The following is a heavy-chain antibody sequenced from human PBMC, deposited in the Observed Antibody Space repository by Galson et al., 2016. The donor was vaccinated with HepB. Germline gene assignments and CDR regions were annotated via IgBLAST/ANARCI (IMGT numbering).Heavy chain of an antibody. CDR3: VRFRAIDGFDI. CDR2: VYANGAP. D-gene: IGHD2-21*01. CDR1: GGSMISLY. J-gene: IGHJ3*02. Sequence: SETLSLTCNVSGGSMISLYWGWTRQPPGKGLXSIGYVYANGAPHYNPSFKSRLTISVDTSKNSFSLRLTSVTAADGATYYCVRFRAIDGFDIWGQGTVVSVS. V-gene: IGHV4-59*11.